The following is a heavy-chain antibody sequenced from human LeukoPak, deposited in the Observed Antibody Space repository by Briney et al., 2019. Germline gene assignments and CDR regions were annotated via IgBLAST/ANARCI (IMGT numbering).Heavy chain of an antibody. D-gene: IGHD3-22*01. CDR3: AKHYYDSSGTPRYFDY. V-gene: IGHV3-23*01. CDR1: GFTFSSYA. CDR2: IGGTNGRT. J-gene: IGHJ4*02. Sequence: PGGSPRLSCAASGFTFSSYAMSWVRQAPGKGLEWVSAIGGTNGRTYYADSVKGRFTISRDNSKNTLYLQMNSLRDEDTAVYYCAKHYYDSSGTPRYFDYWGQGTLVTVSS.